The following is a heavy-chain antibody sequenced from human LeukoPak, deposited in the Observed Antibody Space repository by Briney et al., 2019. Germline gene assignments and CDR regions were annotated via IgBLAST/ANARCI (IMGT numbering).Heavy chain of an antibody. CDR1: GYTFRSYG. Sequence: GASVKVSCKASGYTFRSYGISWVRQAPGQGLEWMGWISGYNGNTNYAQKFQGRVTMTTDTSTSTAYMELRSLRSDDTAVYYCVREVVDILTGWNWFDPWGQGTLVTVSS. J-gene: IGHJ5*02. CDR2: ISGYNGNT. CDR3: VREVVDILTGWNWFDP. V-gene: IGHV1-18*01. D-gene: IGHD3-9*01.